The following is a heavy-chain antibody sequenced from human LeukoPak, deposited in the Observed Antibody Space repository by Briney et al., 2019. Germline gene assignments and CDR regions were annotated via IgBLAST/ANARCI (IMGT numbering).Heavy chain of an antibody. Sequence: GSLRLSCAASGFTFSSHWMHWVRPAPGKGLVWVSRINIDGSSTRNADSVKGRFTISRDNAKNTLYLQMNSLRAEDTAVYYCVRVTSSAAYGNWGQGTLVTVSS. D-gene: IGHD2-2*01. J-gene: IGHJ4*02. CDR1: GFTFSSHW. CDR3: VRVTSSAAYGN. V-gene: IGHV3-74*01. CDR2: INIDGSST.